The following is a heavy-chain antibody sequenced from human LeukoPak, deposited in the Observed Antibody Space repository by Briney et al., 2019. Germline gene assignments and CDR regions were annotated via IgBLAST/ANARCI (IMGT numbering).Heavy chain of an antibody. Sequence: GSLSLSCTASGFTFSAYAMMWVRQAPGKGPEWVSAIRGGGGSAFYADTVKGRFTISRDNYKYTLFLQMNSLRAEDTAVSYCARDPNGDYIGAFDMWGPGTLVSVSS. V-gene: IGHV3-23*01. CDR1: GFTFSAYA. J-gene: IGHJ3*02. CDR3: ARDPNGDYIGAFDM. D-gene: IGHD4-17*01. CDR2: IRGGGGSA.